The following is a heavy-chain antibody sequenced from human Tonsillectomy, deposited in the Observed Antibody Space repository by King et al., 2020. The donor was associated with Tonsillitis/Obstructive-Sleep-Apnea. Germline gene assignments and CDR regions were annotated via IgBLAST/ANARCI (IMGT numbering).Heavy chain of an antibody. CDR2: IYYSGST. V-gene: IGHV4-39*01. CDR3: ARQDSSGAKVRKPSNWFDP. J-gene: IGHJ5*02. Sequence: QLQLQESGPGLVKPSETLSLTCTVSGGSISSSSYYWGWIRQPPGKGLEWIGSIYYSGSTYYNPSLKSRVTISADTSKNQFSLKLSSVTAADTAVYYCARQDSSGAKVRKPSNWFDPWGQGTLVTVSS. D-gene: IGHD3-22*01. CDR1: GGSISSSSYY.